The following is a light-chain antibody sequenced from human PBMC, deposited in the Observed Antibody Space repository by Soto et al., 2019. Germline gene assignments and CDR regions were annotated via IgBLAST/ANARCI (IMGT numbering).Light chain of an antibody. V-gene: IGLV1-40*01. Sequence: QSVLTQPPSVSGAPGQSFTISCTGSSSNIGAGYDVHWYQQLPGTAPKLLIYGNSNRPSGVPDRFSGSKSGTSASLAITGLQAEDEADYYCQSYDSSLSGYVFGTGTKVTVL. CDR1: SSNIGAGYD. CDR2: GNS. CDR3: QSYDSSLSGYV. J-gene: IGLJ1*01.